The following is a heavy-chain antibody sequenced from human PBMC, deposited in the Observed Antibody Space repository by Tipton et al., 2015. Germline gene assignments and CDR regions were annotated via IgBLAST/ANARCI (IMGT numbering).Heavy chain of an antibody. D-gene: IGHD2-2*03. J-gene: IGHJ3*02. Sequence: TLSLTCTVSGVSISLYYWSWIRQPPGKGLEWIGYIYYSGSTNYNPSLKSRVTISVDTSKIQFSLKLNSVTAADTAVYYCARQTYGYCTSSNCYDGAFDIWGQGTVVTVSP. V-gene: IGHV4-59*01. CDR2: IYYSGST. CDR1: GVSISLYY. CDR3: ARQTYGYCTSSNCYDGAFDI.